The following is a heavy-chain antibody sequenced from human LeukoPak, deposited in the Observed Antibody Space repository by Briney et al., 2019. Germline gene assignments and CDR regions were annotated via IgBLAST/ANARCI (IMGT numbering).Heavy chain of an antibody. V-gene: IGHV4-4*02. CDR3: ARGLASGYPPIPFDY. CDR1: GGSISSSKW. J-gene: IGHJ4*02. Sequence: SETLSLTCAVSGGSISSSKWWSWVRQPPGKGLEWIGEIYHSGTTNYKPSLKRRVTISVDTSKNEFSLNLTSVTAADTAIYYCARGLASGYPPIPFDYWGQGTLVTVSS. CDR2: IYHSGTT. D-gene: IGHD3-3*01.